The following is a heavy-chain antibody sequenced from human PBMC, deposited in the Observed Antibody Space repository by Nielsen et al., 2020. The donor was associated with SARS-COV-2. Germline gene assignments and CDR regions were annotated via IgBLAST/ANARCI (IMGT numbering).Heavy chain of an antibody. Sequence: WIRQPPGKGLEWVANIKHDGSEKYYVDSVKGLFTISRDNAKNSLYLQMNSLRAEDTAVYYCAREGKGSYDILTGYFLAVDYWGQGTLVTVSS. D-gene: IGHD3-9*01. V-gene: IGHV3-7*01. J-gene: IGHJ4*02. CDR2: IKHDGSEK. CDR3: AREGKGSYDILTGYFLAVDY.